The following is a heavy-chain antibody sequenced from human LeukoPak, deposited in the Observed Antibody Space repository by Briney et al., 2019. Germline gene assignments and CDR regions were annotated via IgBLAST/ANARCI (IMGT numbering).Heavy chain of an antibody. J-gene: IGHJ6*03. D-gene: IGHD2-21*02. Sequence: SETLSLTCTVSGGSIRSHYWSWIRQPPGKGLEWIGYIYYSGNTNYDPSLKRRVTISVDTSKNQFSLKLSSVTAADTAVYYCARVAPVVTGYYYYMDVWGKGTTVTVSS. CDR1: GGSIRSHY. CDR3: ARVAPVVTGYYYYMDV. CDR2: IYYSGNT. V-gene: IGHV4-59*11.